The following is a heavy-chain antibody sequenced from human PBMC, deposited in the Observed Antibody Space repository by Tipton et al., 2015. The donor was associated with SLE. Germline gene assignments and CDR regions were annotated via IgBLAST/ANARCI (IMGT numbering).Heavy chain of an antibody. CDR3: AREGVNWGRDWFDP. CDR2: IYYSGST. CDR1: GGSISRGGYY. Sequence: TLSLTCTVSGGSISRGGYYWSWIRKRPGKGLEWIGYIYYSGSTYYNPSLKSRVTISVDTSKNQFSLKLSSVTAADTAVYYCAREGVNWGRDWFDPWGQGTLVTVSS. D-gene: IGHD7-27*01. V-gene: IGHV4-31*03. J-gene: IGHJ5*02.